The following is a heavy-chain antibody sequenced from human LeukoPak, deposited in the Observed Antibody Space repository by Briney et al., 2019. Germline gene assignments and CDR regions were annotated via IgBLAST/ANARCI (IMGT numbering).Heavy chain of an antibody. D-gene: IGHD3-10*01. CDR1: GFTFSNYG. V-gene: IGHV3-30*02. J-gene: IGHJ6*02. CDR3: ARDAQITIYYYYGVDV. CDR2: IRYDGSNK. Sequence: PGGSLRLSCAASGFTFSNYGMHWVRQAPGKGLEWVAFIRYDGSNKYNAASVKGRFTISRDNSKNTLYLQMNNLRAEDTAVYYCARDAQITIYYYYGVDVWGQGTTVTVSS.